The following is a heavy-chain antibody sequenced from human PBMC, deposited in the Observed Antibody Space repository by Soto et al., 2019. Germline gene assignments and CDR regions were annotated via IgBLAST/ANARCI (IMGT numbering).Heavy chain of an antibody. CDR2: ISWDGGST. J-gene: IGHJ4*02. CDR1: GFTFDDYT. Sequence: GGSLRLSCAASGFTFDDYTMHWVRQAPGKGLEWVSLISWDGGSTYYADSVKGRFTISRDNSKNSLYLQMNSLRTEDTALYYCARSNGRTFVDYWGQGTLVTVSS. V-gene: IGHV3-43*01. CDR3: ARSNGRTFVDY. D-gene: IGHD2-8*01.